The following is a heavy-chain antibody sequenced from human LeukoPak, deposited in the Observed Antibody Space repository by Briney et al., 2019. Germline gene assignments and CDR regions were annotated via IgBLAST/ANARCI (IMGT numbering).Heavy chain of an antibody. Sequence: PGGSLRLSCAASGFTFSSYAMHWVRQAPGKGLEWVAVISYDGSNKYYADSVKGRFTISRDNSKNTLYLQMNSLRAEDTAVYYCASLNYYDSPDYWGQGTLVTVSS. CDR2: ISYDGSNK. CDR3: ASLNYYDSPDY. D-gene: IGHD3-22*01. CDR1: GFTFSSYA. V-gene: IGHV3-30-3*01. J-gene: IGHJ4*02.